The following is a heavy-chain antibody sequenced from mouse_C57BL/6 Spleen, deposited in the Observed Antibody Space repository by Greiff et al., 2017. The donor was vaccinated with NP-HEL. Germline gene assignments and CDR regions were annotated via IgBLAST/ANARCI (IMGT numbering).Heavy chain of an antibody. CDR3: ARTRTTDYYAMDY. V-gene: IGHV1-76*01. CDR1: GYTFTDYY. CDR2: IYPGSGNT. Sequence: VQLQQSGAELVRPGASVKLSCKASGYTFTDYYINWVKQRPGQGLEWIARIYPGSGNTYYNEKFKGKATLTAEKSSSTAYMQLSSLTSEDSAVYLCARTRTTDYYAMDYWGQGTSVTVSS. D-gene: IGHD1-1*01. J-gene: IGHJ4*01.